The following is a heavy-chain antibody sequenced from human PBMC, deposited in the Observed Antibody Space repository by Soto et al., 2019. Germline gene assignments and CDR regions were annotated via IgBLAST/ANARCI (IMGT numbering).Heavy chain of an antibody. CDR2: IKQDGTEK. Sequence: GGSLRLSCVGSGFTFSSHWMTWVRQAPGKGPEWVAKIKQDGTEKDYVESVKGRFTISRDNAKDSLFLQMNNLRADDTAVYYCARRPHGDRYYAVFDYWGRGALVTVSS. D-gene: IGHD1-26*01. CDR3: ARRPHGDRYYAVFDY. V-gene: IGHV3-7*03. CDR1: GFTFSSHW. J-gene: IGHJ4*02.